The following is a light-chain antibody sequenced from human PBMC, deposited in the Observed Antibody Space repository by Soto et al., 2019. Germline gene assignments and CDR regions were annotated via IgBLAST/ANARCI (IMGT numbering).Light chain of an antibody. V-gene: IGLV1-40*01. J-gene: IGLJ1*01. CDR2: GNS. CDR3: QSYDSSLSDV. Sequence: QSVLPQPPSVSGAPGQRVTISCTGSSSNIGAGYDVHWYQQHPGTAPKLLIYGNSNRPSGVPDRFSGSKSGTSASLAITGLQAEDEADYYCQSYDSSLSDVFGTGTKLTVL. CDR1: SSNIGAGYD.